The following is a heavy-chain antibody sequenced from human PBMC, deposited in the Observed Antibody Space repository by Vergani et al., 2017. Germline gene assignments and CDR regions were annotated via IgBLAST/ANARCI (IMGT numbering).Heavy chain of an antibody. J-gene: IGHJ4*02. CDR2: IIPIFGTA. CDR1: GGTFSSYA. D-gene: IGHD5-18*01. V-gene: IGHV1-69*18. Sequence: QVQLVQSGAEVKKPGSSVKVSCKASGGTFSSYAISWVRQAPGQGLEWMGRIIPIFGTANYAQKFQGRVTITADESTSTADMELSSLRSEDTAVYYCARDRNPGTAMVYYFDYWGQGTLVTVSS. CDR3: ARDRNPGTAMVYYFDY.